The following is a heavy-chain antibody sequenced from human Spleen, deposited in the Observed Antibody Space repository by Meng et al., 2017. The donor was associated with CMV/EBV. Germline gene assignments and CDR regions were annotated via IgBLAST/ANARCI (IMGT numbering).Heavy chain of an antibody. CDR2: IKHNSGGI. J-gene: IGHJ4*02. CDR3: ERVLQGDSGTIDY. D-gene: IGHD2-2*01. Sequence: HVQLLQSGPEVKQHGASVTVSCKASGYTFTGYYMHWVRQALGQGLELMGWIKHNSGGINYAKKFKGRVNMTRDTSIRTDYMELRRLRSEDTVVYSCERVLQGDSGTIDYWGQGTLVTVSS. V-gene: IGHV1-2*02. CDR1: GYTFTGYY.